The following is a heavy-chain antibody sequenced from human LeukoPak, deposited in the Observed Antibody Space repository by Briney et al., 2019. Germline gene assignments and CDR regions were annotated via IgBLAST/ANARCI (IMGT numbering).Heavy chain of an antibody. J-gene: IGHJ6*03. Sequence: SQTLSLTCTVSAGTISSGDYYWNWIRQPPGKGLERIGYIYYSGSTYYNPSSKSRVTISVDTSKNQFSMKLRSVTAADTAVYYCASPGSGFWSGYMDVWGKGTTVTVSS. D-gene: IGHD3-3*01. CDR2: IYYSGST. V-gene: IGHV4-30-4*08. CDR3: ASPGSGFWSGYMDV. CDR1: AGTISSGDYY.